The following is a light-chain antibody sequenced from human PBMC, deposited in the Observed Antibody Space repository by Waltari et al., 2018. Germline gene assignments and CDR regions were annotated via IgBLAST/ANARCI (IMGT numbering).Light chain of an antibody. CDR2: DAS. Sequence: EIALTQSPATLSLSPGERDTLSCRASQRVSSYLAWYQQKPGQVPRLRIYDASNRATGIPARFSGSGSGTVFTLTISSLEPEDFAVYYCQQRSNWRFTFGQGTRLEIK. CDR3: QQRSNWRFT. J-gene: IGKJ5*01. CDR1: QRVSSY. V-gene: IGKV3-11*01.